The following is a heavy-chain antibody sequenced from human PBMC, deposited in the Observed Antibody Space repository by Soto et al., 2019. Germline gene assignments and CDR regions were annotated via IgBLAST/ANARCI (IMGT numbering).Heavy chain of an antibody. J-gene: IGHJ6*02. V-gene: IGHV4-59*01. CDR2: IYYSGST. CDR3: ARADFDWLGDYGMDV. Sequence: SETLSLTCPVSGGSISSYYWSWIRQPPGKGLEWIGYIYYSGSTNYNPSLKSRVTISVDTSKNQFSLKLSSVTAADTAVYYCARADFDWLGDYGMDVWGQGTTVTVSS. D-gene: IGHD3-9*01. CDR1: GGSISSYY.